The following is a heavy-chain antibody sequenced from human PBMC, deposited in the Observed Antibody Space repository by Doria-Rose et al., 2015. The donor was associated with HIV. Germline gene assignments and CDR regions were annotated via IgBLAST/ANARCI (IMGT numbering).Heavy chain of an antibody. CDR1: SYW. CDR3: ARDAGDYNFWSGYYSRYWYFDL. Sequence: SYWMSWVRQAPGKGLEWVANIKQDGSEKYYVDSVKGRFTISRDNAKNSLYLQMNSLRAEDTAVYYCARDAGDYNFWSGYYSRYWYFDLWGRGTLVTVSS. V-gene: IGHV3-7*01. CDR2: IKQDGSEK. D-gene: IGHD3-3*01. J-gene: IGHJ2*01.